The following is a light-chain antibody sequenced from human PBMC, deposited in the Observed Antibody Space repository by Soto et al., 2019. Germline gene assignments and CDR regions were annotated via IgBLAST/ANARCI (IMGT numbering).Light chain of an antibody. CDR1: QSISTY. Sequence: DIQMTQSPSSLSASVGDRVTITCRASQSISTYLNWYQQKPGKAPKFLIYAASSLQIGVPSRFSGSGSGTDFTLTISSLQPEDFATYYCQQSYSSPQSFGQGPKLEIK. CDR2: AAS. V-gene: IGKV1-39*01. J-gene: IGKJ2*01. CDR3: QQSYSSPQS.